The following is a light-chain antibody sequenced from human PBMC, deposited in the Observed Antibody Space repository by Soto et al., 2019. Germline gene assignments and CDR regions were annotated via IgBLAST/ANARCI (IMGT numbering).Light chain of an antibody. V-gene: IGKV2-28*01. CDR3: MQHRQSWT. J-gene: IGKJ1*01. Sequence: DILMPQSPLSLPVTPGDPASISCRYSQSLLHSDGYNYLDWYLQKPGQSPQLLIYLGSNRGTGVPDRFSGSGSGTDFTLKISRVADEDVGVYYCMQHRQSWTFGQGTKVDIK. CDR1: QSLLHSDGYNY. CDR2: LGS.